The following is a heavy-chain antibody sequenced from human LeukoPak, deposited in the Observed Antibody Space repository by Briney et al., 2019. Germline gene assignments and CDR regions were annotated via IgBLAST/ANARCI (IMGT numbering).Heavy chain of an antibody. CDR3: ARETTVAGMPNGAFDI. CDR1: GYTFTIYY. J-gene: IGHJ3*02. D-gene: IGHD6-19*01. V-gene: IGHV1-46*01. CDR2: INPSDGST. Sequence: ASVKLSCKASGYTFTIYYMHWVRHPPRPGLERMGIINPSDGSTSNAQQFQGRLTMTRDTSTSTVYMELSSLRSEDTAVYYCARETTVAGMPNGAFDIWGQGTMVTVSS.